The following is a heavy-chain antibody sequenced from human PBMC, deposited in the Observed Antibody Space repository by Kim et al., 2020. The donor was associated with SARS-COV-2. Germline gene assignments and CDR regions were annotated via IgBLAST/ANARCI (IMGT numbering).Heavy chain of an antibody. CDR3: AKDPNYSGSSYYYGMDV. Sequence: GGSLRLSCAASGFTFDDYAMHWVRQAPGKGLEWVSLISGDGGSTYYADSVKGRFTISRDNSKNSLYLQMNSLRTEDTALYYCAKDPNYSGSSYYYGMDVWGQGTTVTVSS. D-gene: IGHD1-26*01. CDR2: ISGDGGST. V-gene: IGHV3-43*02. CDR1: GFTFDDYA. J-gene: IGHJ6*02.